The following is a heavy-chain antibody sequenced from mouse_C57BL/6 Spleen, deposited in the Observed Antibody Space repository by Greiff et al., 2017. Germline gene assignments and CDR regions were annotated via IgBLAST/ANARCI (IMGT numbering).Heavy chain of an antibody. V-gene: IGHV1-52*01. CDR1: GYTFTSYW. J-gene: IGHJ4*01. D-gene: IGHD1-1*01. CDR3: ARSPDYYVSAMDY. Sequence: QVQLQQPGAELVRPGSSVKLSCKASGYTFTSYWMHWVKQRPIQGLEWIGNIDPSDSETHYNQKFKDKATLTVDKSSSTAYMQRRSLTSEDSAVYYCARSPDYYVSAMDYWGQGTSVTVSS. CDR2: IDPSDSET.